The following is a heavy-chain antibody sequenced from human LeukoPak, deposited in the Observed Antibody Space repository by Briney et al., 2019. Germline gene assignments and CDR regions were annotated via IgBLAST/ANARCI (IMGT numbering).Heavy chain of an antibody. CDR1: GGSISTGGYY. V-gene: IGHV4-31*11. D-gene: IGHD3-10*01. J-gene: IGHJ4*02. Sequence: PSETLSLTCAVSGGSISTGGYYWNWIRQHPGKGLEWIGYIYYSGNTFYNPSLKSRVTISLDTSKNQFSLQLYSVTDADTALYYCARRARSFFYGSGSYKSPLYYFDSWGQGTLVTVSS. CDR2: IYYSGNT. CDR3: ARRARSFFYGSGSYKSPLYYFDS.